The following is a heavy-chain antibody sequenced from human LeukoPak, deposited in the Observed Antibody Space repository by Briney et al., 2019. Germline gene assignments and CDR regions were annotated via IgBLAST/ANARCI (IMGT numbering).Heavy chain of an antibody. CDR2: VSVYNGNT. D-gene: IGHD1-26*01. CDR3: GRVGPYSGSYGGWFVP. V-gene: IGHV1-18*01. J-gene: IGHJ5*02. CDR1: GYTFTSYG. Sequence: ASVKVSCKASGYTFTSYGISWVRQAPGQGFEWMGWVSVYNGNTNYAQKLQGRVTMTTDTSTSTAYTELRSLSSEDTAVDYCGRVGPYSGSYGGWFVPWGQGTLVTVSS.